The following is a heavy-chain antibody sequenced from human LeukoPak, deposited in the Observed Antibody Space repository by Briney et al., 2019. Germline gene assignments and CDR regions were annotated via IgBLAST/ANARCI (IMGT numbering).Heavy chain of an antibody. CDR1: GFTFSSYW. V-gene: IGHV3-7*01. J-gene: IGHJ4*02. D-gene: IGHD1-26*01. Sequence: GGSLRLSCAASGFTFSSYWMSWVRQAPGKGLEWVADIKQDGSKKYYADSVKGRFTISRDNSKNTLYLQMNSLRAEDTAVYYCAKDSLGWGQGTLGTVSS. CDR3: AKDSLG. CDR2: IKQDGSKK.